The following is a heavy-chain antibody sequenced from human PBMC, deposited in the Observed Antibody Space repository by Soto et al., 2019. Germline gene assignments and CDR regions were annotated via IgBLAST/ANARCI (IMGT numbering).Heavy chain of an antibody. CDR1: AFTLRTYG. V-gene: IGHV3-48*02. J-gene: IGHJ4*02. Sequence: EVQLVESGGGLVRPGGSLRLSCVASAFTLRTYGFNWVRQAPGKGLEWVSYISASGDNIHYAHSVKGRFTISRDNADNSVYLQMNRLRDEDTAVYYCATSPTLAPDYWGQGTLVTGS. CDR3: ATSPTLAPDY. D-gene: IGHD2-2*01. CDR2: ISASGDNI.